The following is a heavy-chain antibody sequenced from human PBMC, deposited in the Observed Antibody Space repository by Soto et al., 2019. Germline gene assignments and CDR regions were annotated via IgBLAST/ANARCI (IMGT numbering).Heavy chain of an antibody. CDR1: GYTFTSYG. CDR2: ISAYNGNT. D-gene: IGHD5-18*01. Sequence: QVQLVQSGAEVKKPGASVKVSCKASGYTFTSYGISWVRQAPGQGLEWMGWISAYNGNTNYAQKLQGRVTMTTDTYTSTAYMELRSLSSDYTAVYYCARTGYSYSYGYYYGMDVWGQGTTVTVSS. CDR3: ARTGYSYSYGYYYGMDV. V-gene: IGHV1-18*01. J-gene: IGHJ6*02.